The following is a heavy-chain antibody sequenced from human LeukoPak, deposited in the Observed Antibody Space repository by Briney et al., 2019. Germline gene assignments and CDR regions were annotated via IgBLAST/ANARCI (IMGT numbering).Heavy chain of an antibody. J-gene: IGHJ5*02. V-gene: IGHV3-72*01. CDR1: GFTFSDHY. CDR3: AKHARRGPHWFDP. CDR2: TRNKANSYTT. D-gene: IGHD2-8*01. Sequence: GGSLRLSCAASGFTFSDHYMDWVRQAPGKGLEWVGRTRNKANSYTTEYAASVKGRFTISRDDSKNSLYLQMNSLRADDTAVYYCAKHARRGPHWFDPWGQGTLVTVSS.